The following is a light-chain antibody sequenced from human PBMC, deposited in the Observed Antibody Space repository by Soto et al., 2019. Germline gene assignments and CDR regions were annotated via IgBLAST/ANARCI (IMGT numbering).Light chain of an antibody. CDR2: DVS. J-gene: IGLJ1*01. V-gene: IGLV2-11*01. CDR1: SSDVGGYNY. CDR3: CSYAGSPYV. Sequence: QSALTQPRPVSGSPGQSVALSCTGTSSDVGGYNYVSWYQQHPGKAPKLMIYDVSKRPSGVPDRFSGSKSGNTASLTISGLQAEDEADYYCCSYAGSPYVFGTGTKVTVL.